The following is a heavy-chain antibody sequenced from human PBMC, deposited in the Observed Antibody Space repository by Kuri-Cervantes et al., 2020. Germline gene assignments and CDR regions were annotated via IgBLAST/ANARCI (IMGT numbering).Heavy chain of an antibody. V-gene: IGHV1-3*01. CDR3: AREELWFREPEPDYCYYYMDV. CDR1: GYTFTSYA. CDR2: INAGNGNT. D-gene: IGHD3-10*01. Sequence: ASVKVSCKASGYTFTSYAMHWVRQAPGQRLEWMGWINAGNGNTKYSQKFQGRVTITRDTSASTAYMELSSLRSEDTAVYYCAREELWFREPEPDYCYYYMDVWGKGTTVTVSS. J-gene: IGHJ6*03.